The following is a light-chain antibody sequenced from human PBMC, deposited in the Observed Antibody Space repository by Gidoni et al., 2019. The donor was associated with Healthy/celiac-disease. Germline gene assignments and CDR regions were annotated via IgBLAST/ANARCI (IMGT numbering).Light chain of an antibody. CDR3: QQYNSYPWT. V-gene: IGKV1-5*03. CDR1: QSISSW. CDR2: KAS. J-gene: IGKJ1*01. Sequence: DIEMTQSPSTLSASVGDRVTITCRASQSISSWLAWYQQKPGKAPKLLIYKASSLESGVPSRFSGSGSGTEFPPTISRLQADDFVTYYCQQYNSYPWTFGQGTKVEIK.